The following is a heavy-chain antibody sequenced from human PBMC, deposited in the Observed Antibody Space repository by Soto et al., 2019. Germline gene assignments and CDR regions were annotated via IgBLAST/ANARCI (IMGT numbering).Heavy chain of an antibody. V-gene: IGHV1-18*04. CDR2: ISAYNGNT. CDR1: GYTFTSYG. CDR3: ASDEGIAVAGPSAF. Sequence: QVQLVQSGAEVKKPGASVKVSCKASGYTFTSYGISWVRQAPGQGLEWMGWISAYNGNTNYAQKLQGRVTMTTDRPASTDYMELRRLTADDTDVYFCASDEGIAVAGPSAFWGPGTLVNVSS. J-gene: IGHJ4*02. D-gene: IGHD6-19*01.